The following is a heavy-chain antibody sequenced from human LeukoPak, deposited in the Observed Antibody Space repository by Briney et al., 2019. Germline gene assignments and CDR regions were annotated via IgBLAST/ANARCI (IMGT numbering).Heavy chain of an antibody. J-gene: IGHJ4*02. CDR1: EYSFTTYW. CDR2: IYPGDSDT. V-gene: IGHV5-51*01. CDR3: ARQTYNYHFDY. Sequence: GESLKISCKGSEYSFTTYWIGWVRQMPGKGVEWMGVIYPGDSDTRYSPSFQGQVPISADKSINTAYLQWSSLKASDTAIYYCARQTYNYHFDYWGQGTLVTVSS. D-gene: IGHD1-1*01.